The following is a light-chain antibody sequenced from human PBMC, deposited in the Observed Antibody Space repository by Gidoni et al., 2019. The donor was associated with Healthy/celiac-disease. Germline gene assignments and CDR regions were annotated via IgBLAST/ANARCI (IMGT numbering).Light chain of an antibody. CDR3: CSYAGSSTLV. V-gene: IGLV2-23*01. J-gene: IGLJ3*02. CDR1: SSDVGSYNL. CDR2: EGS. Sequence: QSALTQPASVSGSPGQSITISCTGTSSDVGSYNLVSWYHQHPGKAPQLMISEGSKRPSGVSNRFSGSKSGNTASLTISALQAEDEADYYCCSYAGSSTLVFGGGTKLTVL.